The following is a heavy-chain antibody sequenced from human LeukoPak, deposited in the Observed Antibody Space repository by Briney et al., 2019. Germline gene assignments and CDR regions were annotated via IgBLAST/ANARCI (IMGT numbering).Heavy chain of an antibody. D-gene: IGHD2-2*01. Sequence: ASVKVSCKASGYTFISYGISWVRQAPGQGLEWMGWLSAYNGNTNYAQKFQGRVTMTTDTSTSTAYMELRSLRSDDTAVYYCARDQVLAAATRGQYNWFDPWGQGTLVTVYS. J-gene: IGHJ5*02. CDR1: GYTFISYG. CDR2: LSAYNGNT. CDR3: ARDQVLAAATRGQYNWFDP. V-gene: IGHV1-18*04.